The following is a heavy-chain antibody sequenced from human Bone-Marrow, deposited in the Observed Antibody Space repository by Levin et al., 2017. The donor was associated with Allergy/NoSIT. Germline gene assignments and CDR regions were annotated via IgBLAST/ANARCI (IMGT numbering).Heavy chain of an antibody. V-gene: IGHV3-23*01. CDR1: GFTFSSYA. CDR2: IRGSGVGT. CDR3: AKDISSSWSTGALDY. J-gene: IGHJ4*02. Sequence: AGGSLRLSCAASGFTFSSYAMSWVRQAPGKGLEWVSGIRGSGVGTYYADSVKGRFTISRDNSKNTLYLQMKSLRAEDTAVYYCAKDISSSWSTGALDYWGQGTQVTVSS. D-gene: IGHD6-6*01.